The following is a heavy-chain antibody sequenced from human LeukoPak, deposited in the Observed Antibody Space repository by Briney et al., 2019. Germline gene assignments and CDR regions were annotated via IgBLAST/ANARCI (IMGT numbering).Heavy chain of an antibody. CDR1: GGSISSSHW. CDR3: ASSYGEGGNFDY. D-gene: IGHD5-18*01. J-gene: IGHJ4*02. Sequence: PSETLSLTCAVSGGSISSSHWWSWVRQPPGKGLEWIGEIYHSGSTIYNPSLKSRVTMSVDKSKKQFSLRLSSVTAADTAVYYCASSYGEGGNFDYWGQGTLVTVSS. CDR2: IYHSGST. V-gene: IGHV4-4*02.